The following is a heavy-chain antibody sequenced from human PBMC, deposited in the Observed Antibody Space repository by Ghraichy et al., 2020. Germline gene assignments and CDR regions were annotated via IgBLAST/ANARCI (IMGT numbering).Heavy chain of an antibody. D-gene: IGHD3-10*01. J-gene: IGHJ4*02. Sequence: GGSLRLSCSASGFTFSGYAMHWVRQAPGKGLEYVSAISSNGAHTYYAESVKGRFTLSRDNSKNTLDLKMSSLRPEDTAVYYCVRSGEFYYDYWGQGTLVSVSS. CDR1: GFTFSGYA. CDR2: ISSNGAHT. V-gene: IGHV3-64D*06. CDR3: VRSGEFYYDY.